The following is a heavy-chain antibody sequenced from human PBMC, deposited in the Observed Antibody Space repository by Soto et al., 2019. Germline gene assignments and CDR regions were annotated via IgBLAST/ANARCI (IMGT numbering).Heavy chain of an antibody. Sequence: ASVKVSCKASGGTFSSYAISWVRQAPGQGLEWMGGIIPIFGTANYAQKFQGRVTITADESTSTAYMELSSLRSEDTAVYYCARAHDRSFGFLEWFPFDYWGQGTLVTVSS. CDR2: IIPIFGTA. V-gene: IGHV1-69*13. CDR1: GGTFSSYA. J-gene: IGHJ4*02. CDR3: ARAHDRSFGFLEWFPFDY. D-gene: IGHD3-3*01.